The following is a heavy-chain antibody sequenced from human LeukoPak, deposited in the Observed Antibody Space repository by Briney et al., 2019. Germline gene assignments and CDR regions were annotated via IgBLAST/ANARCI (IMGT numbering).Heavy chain of an antibody. J-gene: IGHJ4*02. Sequence: GGSLRLSCAASGFTVSSNYMSWVRQAPGKGLEWVSVLYSGGDTYYADSVKGRFTISRDNSKNTLYLQMNSLRAEDTAVYYCARAESSSGWLSFLDYWGQGTLVTVSS. CDR2: LYSGGDT. CDR1: GFTVSSNY. D-gene: IGHD6-19*01. CDR3: ARAESSSGWLSFLDY. V-gene: IGHV3-66*01.